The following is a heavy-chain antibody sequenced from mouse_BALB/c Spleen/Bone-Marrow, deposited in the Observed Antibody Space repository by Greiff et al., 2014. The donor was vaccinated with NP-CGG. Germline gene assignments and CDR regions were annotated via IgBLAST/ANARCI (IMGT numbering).Heavy chain of an antibody. Sequence: VHVKQSGGGLVKPGGSLKLSCAASGFTFSSYAMSWVRQTPEKRLEWVATINSGGSYTYYPDSVKGRFAISRDNAKNTLYLQMSSLRSEDTAMYYCASFDGYYECSYWGQGTLVTVSA. V-gene: IGHV5-9-3*01. D-gene: IGHD2-3*01. CDR1: GFTFSSYA. J-gene: IGHJ3*01. CDR3: ASFDGYYECSY. CDR2: INSGGSYT.